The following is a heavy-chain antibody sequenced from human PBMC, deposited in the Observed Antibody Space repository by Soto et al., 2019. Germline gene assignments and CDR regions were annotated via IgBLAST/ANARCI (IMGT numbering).Heavy chain of an antibody. CDR3: ASPPTSLAAAGTVDY. V-gene: IGHV4-39*01. J-gene: IGHJ4*02. D-gene: IGHD6-13*01. Sequence: QLQLQESGPGLVKPSETLSLTCTVSGGSISSSSYYWGWIRQPPGKGLEWIGSIYYSGSTYYNPSLKSRATTLADTSKNPFSLKLSPVTAADTAVYYCASPPTSLAAAGTVDYWGQGTLVTVSS. CDR1: GGSISSSSYY. CDR2: IYYSGST.